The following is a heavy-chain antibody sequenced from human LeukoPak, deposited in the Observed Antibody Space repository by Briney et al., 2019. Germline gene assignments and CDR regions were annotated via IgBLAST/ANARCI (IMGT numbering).Heavy chain of an antibody. CDR3: VRARLERRISAFDY. J-gene: IGHJ4*02. Sequence: SDTLSLTCAVSGASISGSGYYWGWIRQPPGKGLEWIGIILQSGSTYYNPSLKSRVTISVDTSKNQFSLKLSSVTAADTAVYYCVRARLERRISAFDYWGQGTLVTVSS. CDR1: GASISGSGYY. CDR2: ILQSGST. V-gene: IGHV4-39*07. D-gene: IGHD1-1*01.